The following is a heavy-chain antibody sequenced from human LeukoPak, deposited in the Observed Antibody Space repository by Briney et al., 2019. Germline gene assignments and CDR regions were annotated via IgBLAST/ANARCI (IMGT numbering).Heavy chain of an antibody. D-gene: IGHD4-17*01. J-gene: IGHJ4*02. Sequence: GGSLRLSCAASGFTFSSYAMSWVRQAPGEGLEWVSAISGSGGSTYYADSVKGRFTISRDNSKNTLYLQMNSLRAEDTAVYYCAKGITVTTGGSYWGQGTLVTVSS. V-gene: IGHV3-23*01. CDR3: AKGITVTTGGSY. CDR1: GFTFSSYA. CDR2: ISGSGGST.